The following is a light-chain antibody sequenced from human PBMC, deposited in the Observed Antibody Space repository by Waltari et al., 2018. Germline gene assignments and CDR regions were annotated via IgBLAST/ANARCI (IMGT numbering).Light chain of an antibody. V-gene: IGLV1-44*01. CDR2: RDY. CDR1: SSNIGRTS. Sequence: QSVLTQPPSASGTPGQRVSLSCSGSSSNIGRTSVNWYQQLPGTAPKLLIYRDYQRPSGVPDRFSGSKSGTSASLAISWLQSEDEADYYCAAWDDSLNAVIFGGGTKLTVL. J-gene: IGLJ2*01. CDR3: AAWDDSLNAVI.